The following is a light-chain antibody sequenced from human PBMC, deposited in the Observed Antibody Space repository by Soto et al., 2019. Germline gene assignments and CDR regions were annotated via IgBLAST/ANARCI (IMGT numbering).Light chain of an antibody. CDR3: QQSYSTPTT. V-gene: IGKV1-39*01. Sequence: DIQMTQSPSSLSASVGDRVIITCRASQSISSYLNWYQQKPGKAPKLLIYAASSLQSGVPSRFSGSGSGTDFTLTISSLQPEDFATYYCQQSYSTPTTFGQGTKVDIK. CDR1: QSISSY. J-gene: IGKJ1*01. CDR2: AAS.